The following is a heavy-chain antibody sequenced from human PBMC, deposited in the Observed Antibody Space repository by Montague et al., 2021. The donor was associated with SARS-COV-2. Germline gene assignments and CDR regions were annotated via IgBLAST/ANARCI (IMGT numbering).Heavy chain of an antibody. Sequence: SLRLSCAASGFTFSFYWMSWVRQAPGKGLEWVANIKQDGSEKYYVDSVKGRFTTSRDNAKNSLYLQMNSLRAEDTAVYYCARVPSSSWYFEYWGQGTLVTVSS. D-gene: IGHD6-13*01. CDR2: IKQDGSEK. CDR3: ARVPSSSWYFEY. J-gene: IGHJ4*02. CDR1: GFTFSFYW. V-gene: IGHV3-7*01.